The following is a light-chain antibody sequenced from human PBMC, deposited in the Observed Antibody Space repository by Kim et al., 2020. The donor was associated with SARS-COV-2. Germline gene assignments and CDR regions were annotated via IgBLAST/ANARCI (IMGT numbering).Light chain of an antibody. CDR1: KLGDKY. CDR3: QAWDSSIYV. J-gene: IGLJ1*01. Sequence: VSPGQIASITCSGDKLGDKYASWYQQKPGQSPVVVIFRDNRRPSGIPERFSGSNSGNTATLTISGTQAMDEADYYCQAWDSSIYVFGTGTKVTVL. CDR2: RDN. V-gene: IGLV3-1*01.